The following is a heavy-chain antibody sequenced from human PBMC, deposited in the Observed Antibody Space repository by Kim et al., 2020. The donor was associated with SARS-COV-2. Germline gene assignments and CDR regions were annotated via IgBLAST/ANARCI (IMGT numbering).Heavy chain of an antibody. Sequence: GGSLRLSCAASGFTFSSYGMHWVRQAPGKGLEWVAVISYDGSNKYYADSVKGRFTISRDNSKNTLYLQMNSLRAEDTAVDYCAKEEGSGYSSRWSYYYYGMDVLGQGPTVTVSS. CDR2: ISYDGSNK. V-gene: IGHV3-30*18. D-gene: IGHD6-19*01. J-gene: IGHJ6*02. CDR1: GFTFSSYG. CDR3: AKEEGSGYSSRWSYYYYGMDV.